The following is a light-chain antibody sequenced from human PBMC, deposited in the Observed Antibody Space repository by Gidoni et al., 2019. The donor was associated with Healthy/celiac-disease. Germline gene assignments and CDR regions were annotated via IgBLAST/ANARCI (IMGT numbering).Light chain of an antibody. CDR2: YDR. Sequence: SYVLSQPPSVSVAPGKTARITCGGNNSGSKSVHWYQQKPSQAPVLVIYYDRDRPSGIPGRFSGSNCGNTATLTISRVEAGDEADCYCQVWDSSSDVVFGGGTKLTVL. V-gene: IGLV3-21*04. CDR1: NSGSKS. CDR3: QVWDSSSDVV. J-gene: IGLJ2*01.